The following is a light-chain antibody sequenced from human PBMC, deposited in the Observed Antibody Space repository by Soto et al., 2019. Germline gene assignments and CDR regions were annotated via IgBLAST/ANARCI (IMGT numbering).Light chain of an antibody. CDR3: QQRDKWPRT. Sequence: AILMTQSPSSLSASVGDRVTITCRASQGIRNDLAWYQQKPGKAPKLLIYEASTLQSGVPSRFSGSYSGTDFTLTIGSLQPEDFAIYYCQQRDKWPRTFGQGTKVDIK. V-gene: IGKV1-6*01. CDR1: QGIRND. CDR2: EAS. J-gene: IGKJ1*01.